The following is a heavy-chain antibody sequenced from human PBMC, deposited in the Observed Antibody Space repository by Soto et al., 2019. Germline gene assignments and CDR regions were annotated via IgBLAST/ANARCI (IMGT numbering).Heavy chain of an antibody. CDR1: GFTFSTYT. D-gene: IGHD2-2*01. J-gene: IGHJ4*02. V-gene: IGHV3-21*01. Sequence: EVQLVESGGGLVKPGGSLRLSCAASGFTFSTYTMIWVRQAPGKGLEWVSSISGSGSFIYYADSVKGRFTISRDNAKNSVFLQMNSLRAEDTAVYYCAGGDIVVALAAIDYWGKGALVTVSS. CDR3: AGGDIVVALAAIDY. CDR2: ISGSGSFI.